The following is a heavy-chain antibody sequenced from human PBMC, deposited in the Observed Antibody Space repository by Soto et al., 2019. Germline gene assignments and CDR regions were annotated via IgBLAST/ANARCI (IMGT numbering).Heavy chain of an antibody. CDR3: ASDHLYYYDSSGYYPY. J-gene: IGHJ4*02. D-gene: IGHD3-22*01. CDR1: GFTFSSYG. V-gene: IGHV3-33*01. Sequence: AGGSLRLSCAASGFTFSSYGMHWVRQAPGKGLEWVAVIWYDGSNKYYADSVKGRFTISRDNSKDTLYLQMNSLRAEDTAVYYCASDHLYYYDSSGYYPYWGQGTLVTVSS. CDR2: IWYDGSNK.